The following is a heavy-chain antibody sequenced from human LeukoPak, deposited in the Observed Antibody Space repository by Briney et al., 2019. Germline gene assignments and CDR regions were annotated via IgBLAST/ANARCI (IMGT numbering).Heavy chain of an antibody. V-gene: IGHV3-23*01. CDR1: GFTISSYA. J-gene: IGHJ4*02. Sequence: PGGSLRLSCAASGFTISSYAMNWVRQAPGKGLEWVSGISGTGGTTYYADSVKGRFTISKDNSENTLYLQMNSLRAEDTAIYYCAKDRRALAAACDYWGQGTLVTVSS. CDR2: ISGTGGTT. D-gene: IGHD6-13*01. CDR3: AKDRRALAAACDY.